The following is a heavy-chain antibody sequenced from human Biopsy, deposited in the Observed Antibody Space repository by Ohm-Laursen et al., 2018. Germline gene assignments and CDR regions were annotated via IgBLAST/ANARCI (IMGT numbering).Heavy chain of an antibody. V-gene: IGHV3-53*01. CDR3: VRGRAY. CDR2: IYLDGNT. CDR1: GFTVSTTY. Sequence: SLRLSCTVSGFTVSTTYVSWVRQAPGKGLEWVSIIYLDGNTYYTDSVKGRFTISRNNSKNALYLQMNSLRPADTAKYYCVRGRAYWGQGTLVTVSS. J-gene: IGHJ4*02.